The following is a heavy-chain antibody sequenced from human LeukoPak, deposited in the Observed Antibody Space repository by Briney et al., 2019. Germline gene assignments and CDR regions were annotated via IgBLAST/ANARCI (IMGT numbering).Heavy chain of an antibody. V-gene: IGHV3-7*04. CDR3: ARGDWGRSWNLLGFDY. D-gene: IGHD6-13*01. J-gene: IGHJ4*02. CDR2: IKQDGSEK. CDR1: GFTFTNYW. Sequence: PGGSLRLSXTASGFTFTNYWMNWIRQAPGKGLEWVANIKQDGSEKSYIDSVKGRFTISRDNAKNSLSLQMNNLRAEDTAVYYCARGDWGRSWNLLGFDYWGQGTLVTVSS.